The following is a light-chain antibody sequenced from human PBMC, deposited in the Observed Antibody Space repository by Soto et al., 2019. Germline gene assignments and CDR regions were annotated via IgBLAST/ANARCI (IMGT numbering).Light chain of an antibody. CDR1: NSNIGSHT. CDR3: AAWEDSLNGFYV. CDR2: SNN. J-gene: IGLJ1*01. V-gene: IGLV1-44*01. Sequence: QSPLTHPPSASRTPAHSFTMSSSGGNSNIGSHTVNWYTHLPGTAPTQLILSNNQRPSGVPARFYGYKSSTSASLAISGRQSGDDVDYYCAAWEDSLNGFYVFGTGTKVTV.